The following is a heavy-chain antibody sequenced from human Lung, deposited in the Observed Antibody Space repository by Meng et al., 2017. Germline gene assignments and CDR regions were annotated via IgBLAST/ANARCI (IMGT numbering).Heavy chain of an antibody. CDR1: GGIVRNPW. CDR2: IKSKVNGGTT. CDR3: TTDLPFTEGGVITT. Sequence: VQLVESVGGFVKPGGSLRLSGVASGGIVRNPWMTWVRQAPGKGLEWVGRIKSKVNGGTTDFAAPVKGRFTISRDDPENTLYLQMNSLKTEDTAVYYCTTDLPFTEGGVITTWGQGTLVTVSS. V-gene: IGHV3-15*01. D-gene: IGHD3-16*02. J-gene: IGHJ5*02.